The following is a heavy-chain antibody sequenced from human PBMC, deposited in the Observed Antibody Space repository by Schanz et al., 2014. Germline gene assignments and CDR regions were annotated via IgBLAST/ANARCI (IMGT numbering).Heavy chain of an antibody. CDR2: ISSYTGNT. CDR3: ARDGADFYVVLTDLDY. V-gene: IGHV1-18*01. D-gene: IGHD3-9*01. J-gene: IGHJ4*02. CDR1: GYTFTSYG. Sequence: QVQLVQSGAEVKKPGASVKVSCKASGYTFTSYGISWVRQAPGQGLEWMGWISSYTGNTKYPQKLQGRVTMTTTTATCTAYMELRRLRSGDTDVYYCARDGADFYVVLTDLDYWGQGTLVTVSS.